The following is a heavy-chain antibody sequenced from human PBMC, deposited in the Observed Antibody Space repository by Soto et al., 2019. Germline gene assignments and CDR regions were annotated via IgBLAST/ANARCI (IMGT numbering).Heavy chain of an antibody. Sequence: LSLTCTRSGVSIPSVAYYWTWVLQHPGKGLERIGYIYYNGNTYFSPSLKSRLTISIDTSKNQFSLKLSSVTAADTAMYYCARARLRAVYAFDFWGQGKMVTVSS. D-gene: IGHD4-17*01. CDR2: IYYNGNT. V-gene: IGHV4-31*03. J-gene: IGHJ3*01. CDR3: ARARLRAVYAFDF. CDR1: GVSIPSVAYY.